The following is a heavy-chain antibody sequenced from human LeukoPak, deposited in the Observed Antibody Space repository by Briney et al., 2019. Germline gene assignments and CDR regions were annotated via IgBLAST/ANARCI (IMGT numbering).Heavy chain of an antibody. J-gene: IGHJ4*02. Sequence: PGGSLRLSCAASGFTFNTYNMNWVRQAPGKGLEWVSSISSSSSYKYYADSVKGRFTISRDNAKNSLYLQMNSLRAEDTAVYYCATSPHYNGDWLVVDYWGQGTLVTVSS. CDR1: GFTFNTYN. CDR2: ISSSSSYK. CDR3: ATSPHYNGDWLVVDY. V-gene: IGHV3-21*01. D-gene: IGHD3-9*01.